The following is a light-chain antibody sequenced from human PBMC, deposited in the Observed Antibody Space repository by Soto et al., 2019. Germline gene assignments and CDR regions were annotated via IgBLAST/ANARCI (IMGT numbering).Light chain of an antibody. CDR3: CSSAGRSTLA. Sequence: QSVLTQPASVSGSPGQSITISCTGTSSDVGRYNLVSWYQRHPGKAPKLMIYEGSKRPSGVSNRFSGSKSGNTASLTISGLQAEDEADYYCCSSAGRSTLAFGGGTKLTVL. CDR1: SSDVGRYNL. V-gene: IGLV2-23*01. J-gene: IGLJ2*01. CDR2: EGS.